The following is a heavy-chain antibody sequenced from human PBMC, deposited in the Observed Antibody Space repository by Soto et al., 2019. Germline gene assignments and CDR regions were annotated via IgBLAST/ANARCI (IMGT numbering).Heavy chain of an antibody. V-gene: IGHV4-31*03. CDR3: ASVVTPRNYYGMDV. D-gene: IGHD2-21*01. Sequence: PSQTLSLTCTVSGGSSSSGGYYWSWIRQHPGKGLEWIGYIYYSGSTYYNPSLKSRVTISVDTSKNQFSLKLSSVTAADTAVYYCASVVTPRNYYGMDVWGQGTTVTVSS. J-gene: IGHJ6*02. CDR2: IYYSGST. CDR1: GGSSSSGGYY.